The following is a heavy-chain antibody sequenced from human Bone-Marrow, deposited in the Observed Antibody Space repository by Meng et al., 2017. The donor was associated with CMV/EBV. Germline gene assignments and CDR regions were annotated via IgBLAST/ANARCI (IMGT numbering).Heavy chain of an antibody. Sequence: GSLRLSCTVSGGSISSYYWSWIRQPPGKGLEWIGYIYYSGSTNYNPSLKSRVTISVDTSKNQFSLKLSSVTAADTAVYYCARENYYYNDAFDIWGQGTMVTVSS. J-gene: IGHJ3*02. V-gene: IGHV4-59*01. D-gene: IGHD3-22*01. CDR3: ARENYYYNDAFDI. CDR2: IYYSGST. CDR1: GGSISSYY.